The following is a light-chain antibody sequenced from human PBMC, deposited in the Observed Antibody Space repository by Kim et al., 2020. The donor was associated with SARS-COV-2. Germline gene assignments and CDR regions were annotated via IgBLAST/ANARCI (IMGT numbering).Light chain of an antibody. Sequence: LSPGERATHACRASQSVSSSYLAWYQQKPGQAPRLLIYGASSRATGIPDRYSGSGSGTDFTLTISRLEPEDFAVYYCQQYGSSTYSFGQGTKLEI. CDR1: QSVSSSY. V-gene: IGKV3-20*01. J-gene: IGKJ2*03. CDR2: GAS. CDR3: QQYGSSTYS.